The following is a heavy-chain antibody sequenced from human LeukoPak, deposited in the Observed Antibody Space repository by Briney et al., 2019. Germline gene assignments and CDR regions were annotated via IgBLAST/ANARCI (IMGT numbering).Heavy chain of an antibody. CDR2: INPNSGGT. CDR3: ARQAVGADGLNY. D-gene: IGHD1-26*01. V-gene: IGHV1-2*02. CDR1: GYTFTGYY. J-gene: IGHJ4*02. Sequence: ASVKVSCKASGYTFTGYYMHWERQAPGQGLEWMGWINPNSGGTNYAQKFQGRVTMTRDTSISTAYMELTRLRSDDTAVYYCARQAVGADGLNYWGQGTLVTLSS.